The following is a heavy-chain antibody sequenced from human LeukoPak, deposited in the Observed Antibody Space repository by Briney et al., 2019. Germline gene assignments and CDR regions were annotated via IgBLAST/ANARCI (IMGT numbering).Heavy chain of an antibody. D-gene: IGHD6-13*01. CDR1: GFTFSSYG. Sequence: GGSLRLSCAASGFTFSSYGMRWVRQAPGKGLEWVAVICYDGSNKYYADSVKGRFTISRDNSKSTLYLQMNSLRAEDTAVYYCARDRPGEYSSSWRAASDNWFDPWGQGTLVTVSS. CDR2: ICYDGSNK. V-gene: IGHV3-33*01. J-gene: IGHJ5*02. CDR3: ARDRPGEYSSSWRAASDNWFDP.